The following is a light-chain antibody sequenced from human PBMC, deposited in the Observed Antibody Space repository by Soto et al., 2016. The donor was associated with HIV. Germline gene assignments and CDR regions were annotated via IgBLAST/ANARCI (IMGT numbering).Light chain of an antibody. J-gene: IGKJ1*01. Sequence: DIQMTQSPSSLSASVGDRVTITCQASQDISNYLNWYQQKPGKAPKLLIYDASNLQSGVPSRFSGSGSGTEFTLTISSLQPEDFATYYCLQHNSYPRTFGQGTKVE. CDR2: DAS. CDR1: QDISNY. V-gene: IGKV1-17*01. CDR3: LQHNSYPRT.